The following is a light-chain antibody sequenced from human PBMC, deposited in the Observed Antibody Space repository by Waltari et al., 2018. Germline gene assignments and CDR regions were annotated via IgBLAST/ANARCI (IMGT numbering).Light chain of an antibody. CDR3: QHLHGYPIT. Sequence: IQLTQSPSSLSASVGARVTITSRASQGVTTYLAWYQQQPGKAPNLRISAASTLQSGVPSGFSGGGSGTDITLTISSLQAEDFATYCSQHLHGYPITFGGGTKVEIK. J-gene: IGKJ4*01. CDR1: QGVTTY. V-gene: IGKV1-9*01. CDR2: AAS.